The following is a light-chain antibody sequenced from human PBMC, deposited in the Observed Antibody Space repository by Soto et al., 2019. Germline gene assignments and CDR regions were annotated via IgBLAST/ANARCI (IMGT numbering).Light chain of an antibody. CDR3: SSYTSSRTILYV. J-gene: IGLJ1*01. CDR1: SSDVGGYQY. Sequence: QSVLTQPASVSGSPGQSVTISCTGTSSDVGGYQYVTWYQQHPGKAPKLMIYEVSNRPSGVSNRFSGSKSGNTASLTISGLQAEDEADYYCSSYTSSRTILYVFGTGTKVTVL. V-gene: IGLV2-14*01. CDR2: EVS.